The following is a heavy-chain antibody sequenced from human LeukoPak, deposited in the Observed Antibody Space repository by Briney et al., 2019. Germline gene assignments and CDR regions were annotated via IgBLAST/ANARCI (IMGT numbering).Heavy chain of an antibody. Sequence: GASVKVSCKASGYTFTSYYMHWVRQAPGQGLEWMGIINPSGGSTSYAQKFQGRVTMTRDTPTSTVYMELSSLRSEDTAVYFCARXXVAATLCFDYWGQGTLVTVSS. V-gene: IGHV1-46*01. CDR2: INPSGGST. J-gene: IGHJ4*02. CDR1: GYTFTSYY. D-gene: IGHD2-15*01. CDR3: ARXXVAATLCFDY.